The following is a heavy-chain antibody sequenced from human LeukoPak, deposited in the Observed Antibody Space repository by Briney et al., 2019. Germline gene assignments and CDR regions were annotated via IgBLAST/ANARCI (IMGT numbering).Heavy chain of an antibody. Sequence: ASVKVSCKASGYTFTDYNIHWVRQAPGQGLEWMGWVTPNSGATNYAQQFQGRVTLTRDTSISTAYMELNNLISDDTAVYYCARSSIAAVYFDYWGQGTLVTVSS. J-gene: IGHJ4*02. CDR1: GYTFTDYN. V-gene: IGHV1-2*02. CDR2: VTPNSGAT. D-gene: IGHD6-25*01. CDR3: ARSSIAAVYFDY.